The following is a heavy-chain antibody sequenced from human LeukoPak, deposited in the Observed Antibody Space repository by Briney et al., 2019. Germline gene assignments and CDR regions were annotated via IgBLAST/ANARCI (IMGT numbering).Heavy chain of an antibody. CDR3: ARGNRLYSSSRSSLPFDI. CDR1: GYIFTDYD. V-gene: IGHV1-8*01. Sequence: ASVKVSCKASGYIFTDYDINWVRQATGQGLEWRGWTNPISGYTGSAQKLQGRGTMTRDTSKSTAYLELSSLRSDDTAVYYCARGNRLYSSSRSSLPFDIWGQGTMVTVSS. CDR2: TNPISGYT. J-gene: IGHJ3*02. D-gene: IGHD6-13*01.